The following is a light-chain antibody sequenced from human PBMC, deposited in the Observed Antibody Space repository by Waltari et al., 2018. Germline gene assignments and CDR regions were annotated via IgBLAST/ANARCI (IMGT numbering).Light chain of an antibody. J-gene: IGKJ1*01. CDR2: GAS. CDR1: QNIGSN. Sequence: EIVMTQSPAILSVSPGERATLSCRDSQNIGSNLGGYQQKPGQAPRLLIYGASTRAAGVPARFSGSGSGTDFTLTISSLQSEDFAVYYCQHYHNWPPWTFGQGTTVEIK. V-gene: IGKV3-15*01. CDR3: QHYHNWPPWT.